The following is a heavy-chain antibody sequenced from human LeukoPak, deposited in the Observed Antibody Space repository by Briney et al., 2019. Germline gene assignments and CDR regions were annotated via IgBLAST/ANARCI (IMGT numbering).Heavy chain of an antibody. CDR1: GFTFSSYA. V-gene: IGHV3-23*01. CDR3: AKDSAKKYDDY. D-gene: IGHD2/OR15-2a*01. CDR2: ISGSGDNT. J-gene: IGHJ4*02. Sequence: GGSLRLSCAASGFTFSSYAINWVRQAPGKGLEWVSEISGSGDNTYYADSVKGRFTISRDNSKNTLYLQMNSLRAEDTAVYYCAKDSAKKYDDYWGQGTLVTVSS.